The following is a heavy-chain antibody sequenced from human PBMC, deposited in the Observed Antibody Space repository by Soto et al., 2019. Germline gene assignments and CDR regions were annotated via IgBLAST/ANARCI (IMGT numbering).Heavy chain of an antibody. D-gene: IGHD3-10*01. CDR1: GGYLRSSNW. V-gene: IGHV4-4*02. CDR2: IYHSGST. Sequence: PSETLSLTLAVSGGYLRSSNWGSLVRQPPGKGLEWIGEIYHSGSTNYNPSLKSRVTISVDKSKNQFSLKLSSVTAADTAVYYCACYNSVLNFDYWGQGTLVTVSS. J-gene: IGHJ4*02. CDR3: ACYNSVLNFDY.